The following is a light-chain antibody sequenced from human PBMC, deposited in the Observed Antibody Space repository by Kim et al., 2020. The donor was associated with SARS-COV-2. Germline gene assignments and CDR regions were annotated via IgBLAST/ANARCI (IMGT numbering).Light chain of an antibody. CDR2: LNSDGRH. CDR1: SGDSTYD. CDR3: HTGSTAIV. V-gene: IGLV4-69*01. J-gene: IGLJ2*01. Sequence: GASVKLSCTLSSGDSTYDITGHQQQPGKGTRYLMKLNSDGRHIKGDGIPDRFSGSSSGAERYLSISSLQSEDEADCYCHTGSTAIVFGGGTQLTVL.